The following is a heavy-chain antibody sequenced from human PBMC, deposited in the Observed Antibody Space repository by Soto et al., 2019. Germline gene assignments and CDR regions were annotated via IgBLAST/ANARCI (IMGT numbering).Heavy chain of an antibody. Sequence: EVQLVESGGGVVQPGGSLRLSCAASGFTFINFWMHWVRQVPGKGLMWVSRINEEGRLINYADSVQGRFTISRDHARDTLYLEMNSLRAEDAAIYYCTRSLGGWGAYWGQGAMVNVSA. CDR3: TRSLGGWGAY. CDR2: INEEGRLI. CDR1: GFTFINFW. J-gene: IGHJ4*02. V-gene: IGHV3-74*01. D-gene: IGHD3-10*01.